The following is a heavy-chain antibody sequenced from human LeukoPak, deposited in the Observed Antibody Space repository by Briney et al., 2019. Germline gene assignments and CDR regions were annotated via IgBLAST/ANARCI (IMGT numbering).Heavy chain of an antibody. V-gene: IGHV3-48*01. CDR3: ARDRDDFWSGSPDY. CDR2: ISSSSSTI. CDR1: GFTFSSYS. D-gene: IGHD3-3*01. Sequence: GGSLRLSCAASGFTFSSYSMYWVRQAPGKGLEWVSYISSSSSTIYYADSVKGRFTISRDNAKNSLYLLMSSLRAEDTALYYCARDRDDFWSGSPDYWGQGTLVTVSS. J-gene: IGHJ4*02.